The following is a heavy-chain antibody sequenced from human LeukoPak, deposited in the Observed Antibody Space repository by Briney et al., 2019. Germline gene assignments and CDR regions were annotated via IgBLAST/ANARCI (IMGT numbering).Heavy chain of an antibody. CDR2: VFYSGSA. CDR1: GGSMRSSDYY. D-gene: IGHD5-18*01. V-gene: IGHV4-39*01. J-gene: IGHJ5*02. CDR3: ARHVDGYSFGLPRYYIDP. Sequence: SETLSLTCTVSGGSMRSSDYYWAWIRQPPGKGLEWIGNVFYSGSAHYNASLKSRVTISADTSKNQFSLNLSSVTAADTAVYFCARHVDGYSFGLPRYYIDPWGQGTLVTVSS.